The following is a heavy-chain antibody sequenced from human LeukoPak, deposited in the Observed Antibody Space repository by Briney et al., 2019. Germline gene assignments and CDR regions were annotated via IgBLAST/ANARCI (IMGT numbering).Heavy chain of an antibody. CDR1: GFTFSSYA. D-gene: IGHD3-22*01. CDR3: ARPHGWRLLHNYFDY. CDR2: ISYDGSNK. J-gene: IGHJ4*02. V-gene: IGHV3-30*04. Sequence: GGSLRLSCAASGFTFSSYAMHWVRQAPGKGLEWVAVISYDGSNKYYADSVKGRFTISRDNSKNTLYLQMNSLRAEDTAVYYCARPHGWRLLHNYFDYWGQGTLVTVSS.